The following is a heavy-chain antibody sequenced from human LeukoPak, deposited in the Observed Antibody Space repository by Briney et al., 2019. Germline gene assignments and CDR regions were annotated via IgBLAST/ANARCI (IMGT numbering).Heavy chain of an antibody. Sequence: SETLSLTCSVSGASISGGTYYWGWIRQPRGKGLEWIGSIYYTGSTYDNPARKSHITKTVEKAKNGYSLKLSSVTAADTAVYYCARRGGSGRAFDYWGQGTLVTVSS. D-gene: IGHD1-26*01. V-gene: IGHV4-39*01. CDR1: GASISGGTYY. CDR3: ARRGGSGRAFDY. CDR2: IYYTGST. J-gene: IGHJ4*02.